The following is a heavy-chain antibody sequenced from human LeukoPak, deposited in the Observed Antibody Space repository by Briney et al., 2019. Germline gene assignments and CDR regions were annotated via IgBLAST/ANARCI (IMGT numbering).Heavy chain of an antibody. V-gene: IGHV4-59*01. J-gene: IGHJ4*02. D-gene: IGHD6-19*01. CDR1: GGSISSYY. CDR3: AGRVRYSSGWYEEDY. CDR2: IYYSGST. Sequence: SETLSLICTVSGGSISSYYWSWIPQPPGKGLEWIGYIYYSGSTNYNPSLKRRVTISVDTSKNQFSLKLSSVTAADTAVYYCAGRVRYSSGWYEEDYWGQGTLVTVSS.